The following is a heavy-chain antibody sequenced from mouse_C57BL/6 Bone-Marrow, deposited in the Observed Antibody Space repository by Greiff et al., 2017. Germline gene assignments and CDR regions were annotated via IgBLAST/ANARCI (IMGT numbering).Heavy chain of an antibody. J-gene: IGHJ2*01. CDR3: TSEGYSYYFDY. CDR2: INPSNGGT. D-gene: IGHD2-3*01. Sequence: QVQLQQSGAELVKPGASVKLSCKASGYTFTSYYMYWVKQRPGQGLEWIGGINPSNGGTNFNEKFKGKATLTVDKSSSTAYMQLSSLTSEDSAVYYCTSEGYSYYFDYWGQGTTPTVSS. V-gene: IGHV1S81*02. CDR1: GYTFTSYY.